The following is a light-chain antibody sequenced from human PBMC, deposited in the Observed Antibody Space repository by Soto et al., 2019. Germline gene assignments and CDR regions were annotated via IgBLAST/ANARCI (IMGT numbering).Light chain of an antibody. V-gene: IGKV3-11*01. CDR3: QQRSNWPL. J-gene: IGKJ3*01. Sequence: EIVMTQCPATLSVSPGESATLSCRASQGIXSDFVWYHQKPGQPPRLLIYXASNRATGIPARFSGSGYGTDFTITISSLEPEHVAVYYCQQRSNWPLFGPGTKVDIK. CDR2: XAS. CDR1: QGIXSD.